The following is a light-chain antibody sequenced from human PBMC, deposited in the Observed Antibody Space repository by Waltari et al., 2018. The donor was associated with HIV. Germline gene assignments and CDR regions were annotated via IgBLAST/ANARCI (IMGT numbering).Light chain of an antibody. J-gene: IGKJ1*01. V-gene: IGKV3-15*01. CDR2: DSS. CDR1: QSVSTN. CDR3: QQYSVWPRA. Sequence: EIVVTQVPAALSVSPGERASLSCIASQSVSTNLAWYHQVSGQAPRLLISDSSNRATGVPDRFSGSGSGTHFTLTISSLQSEDSGVYYCQQYSVWPRAFGLGTKVEV.